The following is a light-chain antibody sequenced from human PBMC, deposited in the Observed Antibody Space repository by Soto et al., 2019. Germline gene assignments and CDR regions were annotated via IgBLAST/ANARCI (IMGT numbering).Light chain of an antibody. CDR3: QHYSSSPPAIT. CDR2: GAS. CDR1: QSVTSGY. Sequence: EIVLTQSPGPLSLSPGEIATLSCRASQSVTSGYLAWYQQQPNQAPRLLIYGASYRATDIPDRFSGGGSGTDFTLTISRLEPEDFAVDYCQHYSSSPPAITFGQGTRLEIK. J-gene: IGKJ5*01. V-gene: IGKV3-20*01.